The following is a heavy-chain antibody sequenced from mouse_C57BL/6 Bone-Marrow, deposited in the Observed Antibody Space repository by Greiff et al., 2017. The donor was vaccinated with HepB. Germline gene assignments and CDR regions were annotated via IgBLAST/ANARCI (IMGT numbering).Heavy chain of an antibody. CDR2: IWTGGGT. J-gene: IGHJ2*01. Sequence: VQLQQSGPGLVAPSQSLSITCTVSGFSLTSYAISWVRQPPGKGLEWLGVIWTGGGTNYNSALKSRLSISKDNSKSQVFLKMNSLQTDDTARYYCARTHYYGSRDHYFDYWGQGTTLTVSS. CDR3: ARTHYYGSRDHYFDY. D-gene: IGHD1-1*01. CDR1: GFSLTSYA. V-gene: IGHV2-9-1*01.